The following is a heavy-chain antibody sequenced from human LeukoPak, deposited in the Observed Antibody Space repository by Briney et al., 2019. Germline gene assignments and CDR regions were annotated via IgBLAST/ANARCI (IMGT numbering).Heavy chain of an antibody. V-gene: IGHV3-30*04. CDR2: ISYDGGNK. Sequence: GGSLRLSCAASGFTFSSYAMHWVRQAPGKGLEWVAVISYDGGNKYYAGSVEGRFTSSRDNSKNTLYRQMDTLRLEDTAVYYCGRVEVLGRGYYFDYQGQGTLVTVSS. J-gene: IGHJ4*02. D-gene: IGHD4/OR15-4a*01. CDR3: GRVEVLGRGYYFDY. CDR1: GFTFSSYA.